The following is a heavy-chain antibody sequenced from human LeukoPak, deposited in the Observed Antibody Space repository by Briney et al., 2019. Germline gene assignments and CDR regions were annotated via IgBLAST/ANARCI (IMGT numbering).Heavy chain of an antibody. CDR1: GGSISSSSYY. J-gene: IGHJ3*02. Sequence: SETLSLTCTVSGGSISSSSYYWGWIRQPPGKGLEWIGSIYYSGSTYYNPSLKSRVTVSVDTSKNQFSLKLSSVTAADTAVYYCARDNRDIVVVVAAIAMMHAFDIWGQGTMVTVSS. V-gene: IGHV4-39*07. CDR3: ARDNRDIVVVVAAIAMMHAFDI. CDR2: IYYSGST. D-gene: IGHD2-15*01.